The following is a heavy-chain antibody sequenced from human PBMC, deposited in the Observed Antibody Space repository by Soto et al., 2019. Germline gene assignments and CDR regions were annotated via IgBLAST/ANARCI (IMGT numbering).Heavy chain of an antibody. CDR2: ISGSGGST. D-gene: IGHD6-19*01. V-gene: IGHV3-23*01. Sequence: EVQLLESGGGLVQPGGSLRLSCAASGFTFSSYAMSWVRQAPGKGLEWVSAISGSGGSTYYADSVKGRFTISRDNSKNTRYVQMNSLRAEDTAVYYCAKDRIAVAGGASDYWGQGTLVNVSS. CDR1: GFTFSSYA. J-gene: IGHJ4*02. CDR3: AKDRIAVAGGASDY.